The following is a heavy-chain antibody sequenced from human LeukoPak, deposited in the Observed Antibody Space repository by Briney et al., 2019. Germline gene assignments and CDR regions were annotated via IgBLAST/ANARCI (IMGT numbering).Heavy chain of an antibody. CDR2: IYHSGST. Sequence: PSETLSLTCAVPGYSISSGYYWGWIRQPPGQGLEWIGSIYHSGSTYYNASLKSRVTISVDTSKNQLSLKLSSVTAADTAVYYCARRPYYYDSSGYQRVGWFDPWGQGTLVTVSS. CDR3: ARRPYYYDSSGYQRVGWFDP. D-gene: IGHD3-22*01. CDR1: GYSISSGYY. J-gene: IGHJ5*02. V-gene: IGHV4-38-2*01.